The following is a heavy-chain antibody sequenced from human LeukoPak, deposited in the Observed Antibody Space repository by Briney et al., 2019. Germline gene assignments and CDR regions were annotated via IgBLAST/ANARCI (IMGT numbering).Heavy chain of an antibody. J-gene: IGHJ4*02. D-gene: IGHD5-24*01. Sequence: PSETLSLTCTVSGGSISNYYWSWIRQPPGKGLEWIGYIYYSGSTNYNSSLKSRVTMSVDTSKNQFSLKLSSVTAADTAVYYCARWGDGYNPLDYWGQGTLVTVSS. CDR2: IYYSGST. CDR3: ARWGDGYNPLDY. CDR1: GGSISNYY. V-gene: IGHV4-59*08.